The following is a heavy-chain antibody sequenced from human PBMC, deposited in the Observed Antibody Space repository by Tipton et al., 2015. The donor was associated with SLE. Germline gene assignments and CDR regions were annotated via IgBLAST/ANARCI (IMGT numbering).Heavy chain of an antibody. J-gene: IGHJ3*02. CDR3: TRDQGGGYSYGLI. CDR1: GFTFSSYS. CDR2: ISRSSSTI. Sequence: SLRLSCAVSGFTFSSYSMNWVRQAPGKGLEWVSYISRSSSTIYYADSVKGRFTISRDDAKDSLYLQMNSLRAEDTAVYYCTRDQGGGYSYGLIWGQGTMVTVSS. V-gene: IGHV3-48*01. D-gene: IGHD5-18*01.